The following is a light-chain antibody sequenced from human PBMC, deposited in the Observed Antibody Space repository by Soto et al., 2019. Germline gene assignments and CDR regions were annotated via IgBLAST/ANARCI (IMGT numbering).Light chain of an antibody. V-gene: IGKV3-20*01. CDR2: SAS. Sequence: EVVLTQSPGTLSLSPGERVTLSCSASQSVASSYLAWYRQKPGRDPRLLVYSASSRATGIPDRFSGSGSGTDFTLTISRREPEDFAVYYCHHFGSLPETFGQGTKVDIK. J-gene: IGKJ1*01. CDR1: QSVASSY. CDR3: HHFGSLPET.